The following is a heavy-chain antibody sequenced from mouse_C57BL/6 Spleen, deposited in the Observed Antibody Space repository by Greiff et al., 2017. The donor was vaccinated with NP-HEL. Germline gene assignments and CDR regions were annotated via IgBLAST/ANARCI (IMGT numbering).Heavy chain of an antibody. Sequence: VQLQQPGTELVKPGASVKLSCKPSGYTFTSYWMHWVKQRPGQGLEWIGNINPSNGGTNYNEKFKSKATLTVDKSSSTAYMQLSSLTSEDSAVYYCAPTVVANCAMDYWGQGTSVTVSS. J-gene: IGHJ4*01. CDR2: INPSNGGT. D-gene: IGHD1-1*01. CDR1: GYTFTSYW. CDR3: APTVVANCAMDY. V-gene: IGHV1-53*01.